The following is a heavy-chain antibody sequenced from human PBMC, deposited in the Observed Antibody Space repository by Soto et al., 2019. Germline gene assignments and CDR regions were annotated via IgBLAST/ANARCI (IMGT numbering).Heavy chain of an antibody. Sequence: EVEMLAAGGGVVQPGGSLRLSCGASGFIFSRHGMSWVRQAPGKGLEWVSSLNRGGIGIVYADFVKGRFTVSRDNSKNTLYLQMNNLRDEDTAIYYCARGSFGEPLFDYWGQGALVTVSS. D-gene: IGHD3-16*01. CDR3: ARGSFGEPLFDY. CDR1: GFIFSRHG. V-gene: IGHV3-23*03. CDR2: LNRGGIGI. J-gene: IGHJ4*02.